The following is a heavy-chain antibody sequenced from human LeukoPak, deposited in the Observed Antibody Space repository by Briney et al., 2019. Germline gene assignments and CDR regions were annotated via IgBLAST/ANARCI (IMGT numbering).Heavy chain of an antibody. V-gene: IGHV1-18*04. CDR1: GYTFTSYY. CDR3: ARDEWVYSSSWYFQH. CDR2: ISAYNGNT. D-gene: IGHD6-13*01. Sequence: ASVKVSCKASGYTFTSYYMHWVRQAPGQGLEWMGWISAYNGNTNYAQKLQGRVTMTTDTSTSTAYMELRSLRSDDTAVYYCARDEWVYSSSWYFQHWGQGTLVTVSS. J-gene: IGHJ1*01.